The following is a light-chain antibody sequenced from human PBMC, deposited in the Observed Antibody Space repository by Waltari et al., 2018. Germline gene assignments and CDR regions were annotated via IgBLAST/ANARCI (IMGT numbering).Light chain of an antibody. CDR2: DDS. CDR1: NIGRNS. Sequence: SYVLTQPPSVSVAPGKTARINCGGTNIGRNSVHWYQQKPGQAPVLGVYDDSDRPSGIPERFAGSNSGNTATLTISRVEAGDEADYYCQVWDSSSDHVVFGGGTKLTVL. CDR3: QVWDSSSDHVV. J-gene: IGLJ2*01. V-gene: IGLV3-21*03.